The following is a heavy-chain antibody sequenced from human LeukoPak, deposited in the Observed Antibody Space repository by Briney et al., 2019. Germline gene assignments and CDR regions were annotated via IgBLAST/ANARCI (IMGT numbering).Heavy chain of an antibody. V-gene: IGHV4-4*02. CDR2: IYHSGST. CDR1: GGSISSSNW. CDR3: ARVEYCYSTSPHRGCNWFDP. J-gene: IGHJ5*02. D-gene: IGHD2/OR15-2a*01. Sequence: PSETLSLTCAVSGGSISSSNWWSWVRQAPGKGLEWIGEIYHSGSTNYSPSLKSRVTISVDKSKNQFSLKLSSVTAADTAVYYCARVEYCYSTSPHRGCNWFDPWGQGTLVTVSS.